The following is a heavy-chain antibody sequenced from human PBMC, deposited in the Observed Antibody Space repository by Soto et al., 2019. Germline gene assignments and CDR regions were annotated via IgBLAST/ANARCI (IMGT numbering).Heavy chain of an antibody. V-gene: IGHV1-18*01. Sequence: QVQLVQSGAEVKKPGASVKVSCKTSGYPFTSYGINWVRQAPGQGPEWMGWISAYNGKTSYTQKFQGRVTMTTDTSTSTASMELRSLRSDDTAVHYCARDRLIAVTGLLHYWGQGTLVTVSS. CDR2: ISAYNGKT. CDR3: ARDRLIAVTGLLHY. J-gene: IGHJ4*02. D-gene: IGHD6-19*01. CDR1: GYPFTSYG.